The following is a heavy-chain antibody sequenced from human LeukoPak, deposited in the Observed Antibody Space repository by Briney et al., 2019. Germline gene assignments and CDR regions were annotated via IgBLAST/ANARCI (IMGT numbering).Heavy chain of an antibody. J-gene: IGHJ4*02. CDR1: GFTVSSNY. CDR3: AKEYYYDSSGYFEIFDY. CDR2: ISGSGGST. D-gene: IGHD3-22*01. V-gene: IGHV3-23*01. Sequence: PGGSLRLSCAASGFTVSSNYMSWVRQAPGKGLEWVSAISGSGGSTYYADSVKGRFTISRDNSKNTLYLQMNSLRAEDTAVYYCAKEYYYDSSGYFEIFDYWGQGTLVTVSS.